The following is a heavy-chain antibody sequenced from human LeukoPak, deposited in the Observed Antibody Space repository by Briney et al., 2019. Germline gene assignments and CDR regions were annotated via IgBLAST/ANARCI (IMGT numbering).Heavy chain of an antibody. CDR2: ISSSSSYI. CDR3: ARSHSSSWLGGAFDI. V-gene: IGHV3-21*01. CDR1: GFTFSSYS. J-gene: IGHJ3*02. D-gene: IGHD6-13*01. Sequence: PGGSLRLSCAASGFTFSSYSMNWVRQAPGKGLEWVSSISSSSSYIYYADSVKGRFTISRDNAKNSLYLQMNSLRAEDTAVYYCARSHSSSWLGGAFDIWGQGTMVTVSS.